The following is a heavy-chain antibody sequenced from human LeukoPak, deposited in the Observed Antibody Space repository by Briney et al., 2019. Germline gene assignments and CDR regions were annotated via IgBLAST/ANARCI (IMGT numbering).Heavy chain of an antibody. D-gene: IGHD6-25*01. V-gene: IGHV3-30-3*01. J-gene: IGHJ3*02. CDR3: ATGIAADAFDI. CDR2: ISYDGSNK. CDR1: GFTFSSYA. Sequence: QPGRSLRLSCAASGFTFSSYAMHWVRQAPGKGLEWVAVISYDGSNKYYADSVKGRFTISRDNSKNTLYLQMNSLRAEDTAVYYCATGIAADAFDIWGQGTMVTVSS.